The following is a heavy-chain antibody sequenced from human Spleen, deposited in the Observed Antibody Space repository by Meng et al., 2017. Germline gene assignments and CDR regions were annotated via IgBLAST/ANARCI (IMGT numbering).Heavy chain of an antibody. J-gene: IGHJ4*02. CDR3: ARDVDY. CDR2: IYYSGST. CDR1: GGSISSGGSS. V-gene: IGHV4-31*03. Sequence: SETLSLTCTVSGGSISSGGSSWSWIRQRPGKGLEWIGCIYYSGSTYYNPSLKSRVTMSVDTSKNQFSLNLTSVTAADTAVYYCARDVDYWGQGSLVTVSS.